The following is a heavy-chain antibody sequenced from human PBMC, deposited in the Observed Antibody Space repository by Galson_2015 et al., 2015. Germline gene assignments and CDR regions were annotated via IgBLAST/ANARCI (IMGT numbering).Heavy chain of an antibody. Sequence: SVKVSCKASGYTFNKYAIHWVRQAPGQGLEWMGWINAGNGDTVDSQKVQGRVTITRDTSASTVYIDLDSLKSEDTAVYYCARGYCSAVACYSEDYLDYWGQGTLVTVSS. V-gene: IGHV1-3*01. CDR2: INAGNGDT. CDR1: GYTFNKYA. CDR3: ARGYCSAVACYSEDYLDY. J-gene: IGHJ4*02. D-gene: IGHD2-15*01.